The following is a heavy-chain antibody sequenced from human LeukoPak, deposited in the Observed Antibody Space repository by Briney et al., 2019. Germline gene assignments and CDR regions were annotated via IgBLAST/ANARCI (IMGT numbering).Heavy chain of an antibody. CDR1: GCTISSYG. CDR3: ARDQQFTVPAAGFDY. CDR2: ISYDGSNK. V-gene: IGHV3-30*03. D-gene: IGHD2-2*01. J-gene: IGHJ4*02. Sequence: GGPLRLSWAAAGCTISSYGMHWVRKAPGKGLEWGAVISYDGSNKYYADSVKGRFTISRDNSKNTLYLQMNSLRAEDTAVYYCARDQQFTVPAAGFDYWGQGTLVTVSS.